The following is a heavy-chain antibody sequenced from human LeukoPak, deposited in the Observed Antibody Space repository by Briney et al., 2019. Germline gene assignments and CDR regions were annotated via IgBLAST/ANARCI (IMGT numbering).Heavy chain of an antibody. CDR3: ARHTYDSSGYYFSY. D-gene: IGHD3-22*01. Sequence: SETLSLTCAVYGGSFSGYYWSWIRQPPGKGLEWIGYIYYSGSTNYNPSLKSRVTISVDTSKNQFSLKLSSVTAADTAVYYCARHTYDSSGYYFSYWGQGTLVTVSS. V-gene: IGHV4-59*08. CDR1: GGSFSGYY. J-gene: IGHJ4*02. CDR2: IYYSGST.